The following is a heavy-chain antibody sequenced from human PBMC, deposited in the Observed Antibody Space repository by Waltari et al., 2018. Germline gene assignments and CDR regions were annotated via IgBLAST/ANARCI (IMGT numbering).Heavy chain of an antibody. CDR3: ARVLVGATTRRPYYFDY. CDR2: IYHSGST. D-gene: IGHD1-26*01. CDR1: GSSISSGYY. V-gene: IGHV4-38-2*01. Sequence: QVQLQESGPGLVKPSETLSLTCAVSGSSISSGYYWGWIRQPPGKGLEWLGSIYHSGSTYYNPSLKSRVTISVDTSKNQFSLKLSSVTAADTAVYYCARVLVGATTRRPYYFDYWGQGTLVTVSS. J-gene: IGHJ4*02.